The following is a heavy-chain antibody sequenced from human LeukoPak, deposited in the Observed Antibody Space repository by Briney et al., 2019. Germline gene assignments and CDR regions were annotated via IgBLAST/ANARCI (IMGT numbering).Heavy chain of an antibody. CDR1: GFTFSKYS. CDR2: ISSASDYI. CDR3: ARDRVMGATRGELGY. V-gene: IGHV3-21*01. J-gene: IGHJ4*02. D-gene: IGHD1-26*01. Sequence: KSGGSLRLSCVGSGFTFSKYSMNWVRQAPGKGLEWVSAISSASDYIYQADSVKGRFTISRDNAEKSLFLQMNSLRPEDTAVYYCARDRVMGATRGELGYWGQGTLVAVS.